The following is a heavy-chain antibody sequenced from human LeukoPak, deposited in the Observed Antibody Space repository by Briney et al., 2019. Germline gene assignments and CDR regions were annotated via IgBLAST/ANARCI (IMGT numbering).Heavy chain of an antibody. CDR1: GYGFTDYS. Sequence: ASLKVSCQDSGYGFTDYSVHWIRPAPAQGREWMGWINPSSCARIYAQKFQGRVTMPRDTFNTTAYMESNSLVSDATAVYYGARGLQINSCGEFVDP. CDR2: INPSSCAR. CDR3: ARGLQINSCGEFVDP. D-gene: IGHD3-10*01. J-gene: IGHJ5*02. V-gene: IGHV1-2*02.